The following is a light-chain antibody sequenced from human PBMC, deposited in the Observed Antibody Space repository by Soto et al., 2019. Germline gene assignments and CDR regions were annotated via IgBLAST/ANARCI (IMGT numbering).Light chain of an antibody. CDR3: HQYGTSPLT. Sequence: EIVLTPSPGTLSLSPVERATLSCRASQSVTSGYLAWYQQKPGQSPRLLMYGASSRATGVPDRFSGSGSGTDFTLTITRLEPEDFAVYYCHQYGTSPLTFGGGTKVDIK. V-gene: IGKV3-20*01. CDR2: GAS. CDR1: QSVTSGY. J-gene: IGKJ4*01.